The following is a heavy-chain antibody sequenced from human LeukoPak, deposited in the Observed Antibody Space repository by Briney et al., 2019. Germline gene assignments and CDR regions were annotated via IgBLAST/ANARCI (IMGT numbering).Heavy chain of an antibody. D-gene: IGHD4-17*01. CDR3: ARDSTVADDAFDI. Sequence: SETLSLTCTVSGGSISSYYWSWIRQPPGKGLEWIGYIYYSGSTNYNPSLKSRVTISVDTSKYQFSLKLSSVTAADTAVYYCARDSTVADDAFDIWGQATMVTVSS. CDR1: GGSISSYY. V-gene: IGHV4-59*01. CDR2: IYYSGST. J-gene: IGHJ3*02.